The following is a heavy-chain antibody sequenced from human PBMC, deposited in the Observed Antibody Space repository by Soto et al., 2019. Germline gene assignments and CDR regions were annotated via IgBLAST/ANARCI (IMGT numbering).Heavy chain of an antibody. V-gene: IGHV1-2*04. Sequence: QVQLVQSGAEVKKPGASVKVSCKASGYTFTGYYMHWVRQAPGQGLEWMGWINPNSGGTNYAQKFQGWVTMTRDTSISTAYMELSRLRSDDTAVYYCARSYYDSSGPAYHDAFDLWGQGTMVTVSS. CDR1: GYTFTGYY. D-gene: IGHD3-22*01. CDR3: ARSYYDSSGPAYHDAFDL. CDR2: INPNSGGT. J-gene: IGHJ3*01.